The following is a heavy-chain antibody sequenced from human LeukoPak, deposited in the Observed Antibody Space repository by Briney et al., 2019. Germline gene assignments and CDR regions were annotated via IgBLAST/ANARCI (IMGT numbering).Heavy chain of an antibody. CDR3: AKILLGITRDFDY. CDR1: GFTFSSYG. Sequence: GRSLRLSCAASGFTFSSYGMHWVRQAPGKGLEWVAFIRYDGSNKYYADSVKGRFTISRDNSKNTLYLQMNSLRAEDTAVYYCAKILLGITRDFDYWGQGTLVTVSS. J-gene: IGHJ4*02. D-gene: IGHD3-16*01. CDR2: IRYDGSNK. V-gene: IGHV3-30*02.